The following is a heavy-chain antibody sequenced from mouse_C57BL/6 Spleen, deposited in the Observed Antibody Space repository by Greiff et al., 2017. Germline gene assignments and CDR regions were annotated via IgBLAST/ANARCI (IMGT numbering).Heavy chain of an antibody. Sequence: VQLQQPGAELVKPGASVKLSCKASGYTFTSYWMHWVKQRPGQGLEWIGMIHPNSGSTNYNEKFKSKATLTVDKSSSTAYMQLSSLTSEDSAVYYCARGGGPTLRYFDYWGQGTTLTVSS. CDR3: ARGGGPTLRYFDY. CDR1: GYTFTSYW. CDR2: IHPNSGST. D-gene: IGHD5-1*01. J-gene: IGHJ2*01. V-gene: IGHV1-64*01.